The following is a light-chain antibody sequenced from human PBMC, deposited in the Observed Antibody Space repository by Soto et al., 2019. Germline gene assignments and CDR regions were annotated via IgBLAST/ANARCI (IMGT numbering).Light chain of an antibody. CDR1: QSVSSNH. V-gene: IGKV3-20*01. CDR3: QQYGSSGT. Sequence: DIVFTQSPGTLSLSPGERATLSCQASQSVSSNHLAWYQHKPGQAPRLLISGASSRATGIPDRFSGSGSATDFTLTISRLEPEDFAVYYCQQYGSSGTFGQGTKVDIK. J-gene: IGKJ1*01. CDR2: GAS.